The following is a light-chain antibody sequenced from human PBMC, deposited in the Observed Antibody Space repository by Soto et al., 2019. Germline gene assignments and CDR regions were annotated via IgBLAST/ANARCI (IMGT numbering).Light chain of an antibody. CDR3: QQYNCYLT. CDR1: QSISSL. Sequence: DIQAAQSPCTLSASVGDRVTITVRASQSISSLXAWYQQKPGKAPKLLIYDASSFESGVPSRFSGSGCGTEFTITISSLQADDVETYYCQQYNCYLTFGQGTKVDIK. J-gene: IGKJ1*01. CDR2: DAS. V-gene: IGKV1-5*01.